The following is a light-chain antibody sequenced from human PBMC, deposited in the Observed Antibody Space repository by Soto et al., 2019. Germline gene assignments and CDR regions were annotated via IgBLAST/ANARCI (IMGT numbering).Light chain of an antibody. Sequence: DIVLTQSPDILSLSPGESATLSCRASQTVSSNYLAWYQQKPGRAPRLLIYGASNRATGVPDRFSGSVSGTDFTLTISRLEPEDFAVFYCQQYSDSITFGQGTRLEIE. CDR1: QTVSSNY. CDR3: QQYSDSIT. CDR2: GAS. V-gene: IGKV3-20*01. J-gene: IGKJ5*01.